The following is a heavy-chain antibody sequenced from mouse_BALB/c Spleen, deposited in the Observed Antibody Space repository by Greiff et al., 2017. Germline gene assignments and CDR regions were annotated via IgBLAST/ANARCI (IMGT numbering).Heavy chain of an antibody. CDR3: ARHVTTANYAMDY. CDR2: ISNGGGST. Sequence: EVQVVESGGGLVQPGGSLKLSCAASGFTFSSYTMSWVRQTPEKRLEWVAYISNGGGSTYYPDTVKGRFTISRDNAKNTLYLQMSSLKSEDTAMYYCARHVTTANYAMDYWGQGTSVTVSS. J-gene: IGHJ4*01. CDR1: GFTFSSYT. D-gene: IGHD1-2*01. V-gene: IGHV5-12-2*01.